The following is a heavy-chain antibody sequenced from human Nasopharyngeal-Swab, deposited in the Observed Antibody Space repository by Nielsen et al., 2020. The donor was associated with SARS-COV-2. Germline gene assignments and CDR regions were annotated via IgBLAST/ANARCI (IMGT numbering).Heavy chain of an antibody. Sequence: GESLKISCAASGFTFSSYGMHWVRQAPGEGLEWVAVIWYDGSNKYYADSVKGRFTISRDNSKNTLYLQMNSLRVEDTAVYYCARDAYSSGWYGGWFDPWGQGTLVTVSS. D-gene: IGHD6-19*01. V-gene: IGHV3-33*01. CDR2: IWYDGSNK. CDR1: GFTFSSYG. CDR3: ARDAYSSGWYGGWFDP. J-gene: IGHJ5*02.